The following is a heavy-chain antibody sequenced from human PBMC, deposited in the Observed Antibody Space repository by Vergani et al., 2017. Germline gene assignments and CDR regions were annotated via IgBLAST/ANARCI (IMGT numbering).Heavy chain of an antibody. CDR1: GFTFSNLW. CDR3: ARDCTSGGCPDNYGMDV. J-gene: IGHJ6*02. V-gene: IGHV3-21*06. CDR2: IGSSGPYI. D-gene: IGHD2-8*01. Sequence: VQLVESGGGLVKPGGSLRLSCEASGFTFSNLWMTWVRQAPGKGLEWVAFIGSSGPYINYADSVKGRFIISRDNTNNSLFLQLRSLRAEDAAVYYCARDCTSGGCPDNYGMDVWGQGATVTVSS.